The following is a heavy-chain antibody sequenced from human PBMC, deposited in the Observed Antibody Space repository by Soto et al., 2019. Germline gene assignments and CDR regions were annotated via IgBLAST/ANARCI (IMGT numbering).Heavy chain of an antibody. V-gene: IGHV3-30-3*01. CDR2: ISYDGSNK. CDR1: GFTFSSYA. J-gene: IGHJ3*02. D-gene: IGHD2-15*01. Sequence: QVQLVESGGGVVQPGRSLRLSCAASGFTFSSYAMHWVRQAPGKGLEWVAVISYDGSNKYYADSVKGRFTISRDNSKNTMYLQMNSLSAEDTAVYYCARDSCSGGSCYGAFDIWGQGTMVTVSS. CDR3: ARDSCSGGSCYGAFDI.